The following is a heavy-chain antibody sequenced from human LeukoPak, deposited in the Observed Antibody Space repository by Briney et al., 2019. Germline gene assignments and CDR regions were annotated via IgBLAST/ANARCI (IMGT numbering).Heavy chain of an antibody. Sequence: SGGSLRLSCAASGFTFHDYAMHWVRQIPGKGLEWVSGISSNSNMILYADSVKGRFTISRDNAKNSLYLQMNSLRGEDTALYYCAKDGEQWLALDYWGQGTLVTVSS. J-gene: IGHJ4*02. CDR1: GFTFHDYA. CDR3: AKDGEQWLALDY. V-gene: IGHV3-9*01. D-gene: IGHD6-19*01. CDR2: ISSNSNMI.